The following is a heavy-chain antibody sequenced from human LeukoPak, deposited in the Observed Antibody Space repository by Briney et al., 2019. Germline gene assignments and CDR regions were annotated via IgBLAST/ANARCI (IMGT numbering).Heavy chain of an antibody. CDR1: GGSFSGYY. D-gene: IGHD5-12*01. V-gene: IGHV4-34*01. J-gene: IGHJ6*03. CDR2: INHSGST. Sequence: SETLSLTCAVYGGSFSGYYWSWIRQPPGKGLEWIGEINHSGSTNYNPSLKSRVTISVDTSKNQFSLKLSSVTAADTAVYYCAREPQGWLRDPYYYMDVWGKGTTVTVSS. CDR3: AREPQGWLRDPYYYMDV.